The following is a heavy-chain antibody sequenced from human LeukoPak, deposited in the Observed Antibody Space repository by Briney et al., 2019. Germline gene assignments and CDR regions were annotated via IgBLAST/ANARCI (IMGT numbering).Heavy chain of an antibody. Sequence: GGPLRLSCAASGFTFSSYEMNWVRQAPGKGLEWVSYISSSGSTIYYADSVKGRFTISRDNAKNSLYLQMNSLRAEDTAVYYCARQYYYGSGSYSPFDYWGQGTLVTVSS. CDR1: GFTFSSYE. V-gene: IGHV3-48*03. D-gene: IGHD3-10*01. J-gene: IGHJ4*02. CDR3: ARQYYYGSGSYSPFDY. CDR2: ISSSGSTI.